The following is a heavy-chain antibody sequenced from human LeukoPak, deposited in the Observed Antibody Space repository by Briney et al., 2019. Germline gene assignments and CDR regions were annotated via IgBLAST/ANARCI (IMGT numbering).Heavy chain of an antibody. CDR3: ARLSPSKRCSSTSCYQSDH. CDR1: GFTFSSYS. CDR2: ISSSSSYI. D-gene: IGHD2-2*01. J-gene: IGHJ4*02. V-gene: IGHV3-21*01. Sequence: GGSLRLSCAASGFTFSSYSMNWVRQAPGKGLEWVSSISSSSSYIYYADSVKGRFTISRDNAKNSLYLQMNSLRAEDTAVYYCARLSPSKRCSSTSCYQSDHWGQGTLVTVSS.